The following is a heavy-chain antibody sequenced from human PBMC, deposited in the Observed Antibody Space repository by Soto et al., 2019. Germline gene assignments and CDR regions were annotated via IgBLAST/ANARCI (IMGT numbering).Heavy chain of an antibody. CDR1: GGSVSSGAYY. CDR3: ARNYGDYGHYFDS. Sequence: PSETLSLTCTVSGGSVSSGAYYWTWIRQRPGKGLEWIGYIYYSGSTYYSPSLKSRLSISLDTSKNQFSLKLSSVTAADTAVYYCARNYGDYGHYFDSWGQGTLVTVSS. J-gene: IGHJ4*02. D-gene: IGHD4-17*01. CDR2: IYYSGST. V-gene: IGHV4-31*03.